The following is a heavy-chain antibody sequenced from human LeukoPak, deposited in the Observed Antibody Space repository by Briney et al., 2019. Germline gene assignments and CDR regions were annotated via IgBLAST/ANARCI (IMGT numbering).Heavy chain of an antibody. J-gene: IGHJ3*02. CDR1: GGTFSSYA. D-gene: IGHD3-9*01. CDR2: INPSGGST. Sequence: ASVKVSCKASGGTFSSYAISWVRQAPGQGLEWMGIINPSGGSTSYAQKFQGRVTMTRDTSTSTVYMELSSLRSEDTAVYFCAREDILTGPPPFDIWGQGTMVTVSS. V-gene: IGHV1-46*01. CDR3: AREDILTGPPPFDI.